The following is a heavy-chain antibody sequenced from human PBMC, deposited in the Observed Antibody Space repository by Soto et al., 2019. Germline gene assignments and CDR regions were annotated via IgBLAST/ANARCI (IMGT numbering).Heavy chain of an antibody. J-gene: IGHJ6*02. V-gene: IGHV1-2*04. D-gene: IGHD2-8*01. CDR1: GYSFTDYH. CDR3: ARGDSTDCSNGVCSFFYNHDMDV. Sequence: ASSEGLRKASGYSFTDYHIHWVRQAPGQGLEWLGRINPKSGGTSTAQKFQGWVTMTTDTSISTASMELTRLTSDDTAIYYCARGDSTDCSNGVCSFFYNHDMDVWGQGTTVTVSS. CDR2: INPKSGGT.